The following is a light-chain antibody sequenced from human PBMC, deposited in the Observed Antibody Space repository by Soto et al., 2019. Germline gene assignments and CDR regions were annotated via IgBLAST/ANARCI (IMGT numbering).Light chain of an antibody. CDR3: SSHSSSNTLVV. V-gene: IGLV2-14*01. Sequence: QSALTQPASVSGSPGQSITISCTGSSSDVGGYDYVSWYQHQPGKAPKLMIYEVASRPSGVPNRFSGSKSGNTASLTIAGLRAEDEGDYYCSSHSSSNTLVVFGGGTKLTVL. J-gene: IGLJ3*02. CDR2: EVA. CDR1: SSDVGGYDY.